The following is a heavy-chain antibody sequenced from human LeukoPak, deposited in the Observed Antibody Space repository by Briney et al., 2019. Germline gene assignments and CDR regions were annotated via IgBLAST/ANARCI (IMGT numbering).Heavy chain of an antibody. Sequence: PSETLSLTCVVYGGSFSGYYWSWIRQPPGKGLEWIGEINHSGSTNYNPSLKSRVTISVDTSKNQFSLKLSSVTAADTAVYYCARRRYYYGSGSYYPFDYWGQGTLVTVSS. V-gene: IGHV4-34*01. CDR3: ARRRYYYGSGSYYPFDY. J-gene: IGHJ4*02. CDR2: INHSGST. CDR1: GGSFSGYY. D-gene: IGHD3-10*01.